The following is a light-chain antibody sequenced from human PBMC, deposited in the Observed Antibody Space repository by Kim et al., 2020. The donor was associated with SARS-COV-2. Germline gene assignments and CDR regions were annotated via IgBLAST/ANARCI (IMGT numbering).Light chain of an antibody. J-gene: IGLJ2*01. CDR1: IIDGVSYNY. Sequence: SPGKSVPISCTGTIIDGVSYNYVSWYQQHPAKAPKLMIDEVSKRPSGVPDRFSGSKSGNTASLTVSGLQAEDEADYYCSSYAGSVVFGGGTKLTVL. V-gene: IGLV2-8*01. CDR3: SSYAGSVV. CDR2: EVS.